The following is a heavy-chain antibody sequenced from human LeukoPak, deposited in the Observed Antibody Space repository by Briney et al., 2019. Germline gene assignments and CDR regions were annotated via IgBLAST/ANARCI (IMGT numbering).Heavy chain of an antibody. CDR1: GFTFSSYA. Sequence: GESLRLSCAASGFTFSSYAMSWVRQAPGKGPEWVSAISGSGGSTYYADSVKGRFTISRDNSKNTLYLQMNSLRAEDTAVYYCARMETAHFDYWGQGTLVTVSS. V-gene: IGHV3-23*01. CDR2: ISGSGGST. CDR3: ARMETAHFDY. J-gene: IGHJ4*02. D-gene: IGHD3-3*01.